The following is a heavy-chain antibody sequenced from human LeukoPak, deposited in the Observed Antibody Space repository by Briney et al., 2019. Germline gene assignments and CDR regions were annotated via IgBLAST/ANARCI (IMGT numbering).Heavy chain of an antibody. CDR2: ISPNSGDT. V-gene: IGHV1-2*02. CDR1: GYTFTGYY. CDR3: AREDVVYSYSWYLDL. D-gene: IGHD5-18*01. J-gene: IGHJ2*01. Sequence: PSVKVSCKASGYTFTGYYMHWVRQAPGQGLEWMGWISPNSGDTNYAQKFQGRVTMTRDTSISTAYMELSGLRSDDTAFYYRAREDVVYSYSWYLDLWGRGTLVTVSS.